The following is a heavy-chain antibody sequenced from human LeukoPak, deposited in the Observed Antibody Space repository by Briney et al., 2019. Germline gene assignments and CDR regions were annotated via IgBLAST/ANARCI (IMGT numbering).Heavy chain of an antibody. J-gene: IGHJ4*02. Sequence: GGSLRLSYAASGFTFSSYWMSWVRQAPGKGLEWVANIKQDGSEKYYVDSVKGRFTISRDNAKNSLYLQMNSLRAEDTAVYYCARGRGYSGYDPCFDYWGQGTLVTVSS. CDR2: IKQDGSEK. D-gene: IGHD5-12*01. CDR1: GFTFSSYW. V-gene: IGHV3-7*03. CDR3: ARGRGYSGYDPCFDY.